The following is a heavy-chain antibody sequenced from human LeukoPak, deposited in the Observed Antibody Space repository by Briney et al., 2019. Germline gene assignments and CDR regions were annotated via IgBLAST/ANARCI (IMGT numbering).Heavy chain of an antibody. CDR3: AKGPRSGYDRGGPFDY. V-gene: IGHV3-30*02. D-gene: IGHD5-12*01. J-gene: IGHJ4*02. CDR1: GFTFSSYG. Sequence: GGSLRLSCAASGFTFSSYGMHWVRQAPGKGLEWVAFIRYDGSNKYYADSVKGRFTISRDNSKNTLYLQMNSLRAEDTAVYYCAKGPRSGYDRGGPFDYWGQGTLVTVSS. CDR2: IRYDGSNK.